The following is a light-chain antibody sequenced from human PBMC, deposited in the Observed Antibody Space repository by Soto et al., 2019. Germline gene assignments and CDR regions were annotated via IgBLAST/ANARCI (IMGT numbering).Light chain of an antibody. CDR1: TSNIGSNI. V-gene: IGLV1-44*01. J-gene: IGLJ3*02. Sequence: QSVLTQPPSASGTPGQRITISCSGRTSNIGSNIVSWYHHLPGAAPKLLIYNNNQRPSGVPDRFLASKSGTSASLAISGLQPEDESHYYCAAWNDYLNGLVFGGGTKVTVL. CDR2: NNN. CDR3: AAWNDYLNGLV.